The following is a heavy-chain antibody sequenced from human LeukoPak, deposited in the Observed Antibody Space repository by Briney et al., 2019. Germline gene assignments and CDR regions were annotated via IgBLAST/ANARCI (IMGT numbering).Heavy chain of an antibody. Sequence: SETLSLTCAVYGGSFSDYYWSWIRQPPGKGLEWIGEINHSGNSNFNPSLKSRVTISVDTSKNQFSLKLSSVTAADTAVFYCARVAYSGYDYRGYFDYWGQGTLVTVSS. V-gene: IGHV4-34*01. CDR2: INHSGNS. J-gene: IGHJ4*02. CDR1: GGSFSDYY. CDR3: ARVAYSGYDYRGYFDY. D-gene: IGHD5-12*01.